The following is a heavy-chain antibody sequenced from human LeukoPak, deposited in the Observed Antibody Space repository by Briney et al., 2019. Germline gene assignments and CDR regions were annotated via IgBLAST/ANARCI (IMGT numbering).Heavy chain of an antibody. CDR2: IIPILGIA. V-gene: IGHV1-69*04. Sequence: SVKVSCKASGGTFSSYAISWVRQAPGQGLEWMGRIIPILGIANYAQKFQGRVTITADKSTSTAYMELSSLRSEDTAVYYCARAPKIGYCSSTSCYRWDNWFDPWGQGTLATVSS. J-gene: IGHJ5*02. D-gene: IGHD2-2*01. CDR3: ARAPKIGYCSSTSCYRWDNWFDP. CDR1: GGTFSSYA.